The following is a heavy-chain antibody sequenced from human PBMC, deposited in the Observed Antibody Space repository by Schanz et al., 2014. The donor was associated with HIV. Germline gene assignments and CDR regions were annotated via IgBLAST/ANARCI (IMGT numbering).Heavy chain of an antibody. V-gene: IGHV3-33*05. J-gene: IGHJ5*02. D-gene: IGHD6-13*01. Sequence: QVRLVESGGGVVRPGRSLRLSCAASGFTFDSFGMHWVRQAPGKGLEWVAVISYDGTNKYYADSVKGRFTISRDNSKNTLYLQMNSLRPEDTAVYYCAKDKSRHTYSSSSRFDPWGQGTLVTVSS. CDR3: AKDKSRHTYSSSSRFDP. CDR2: ISYDGTNK. CDR1: GFTFDSFG.